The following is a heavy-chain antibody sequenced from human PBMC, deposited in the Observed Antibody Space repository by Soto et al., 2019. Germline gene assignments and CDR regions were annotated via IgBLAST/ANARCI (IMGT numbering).Heavy chain of an antibody. J-gene: IGHJ3*01. V-gene: IGHV4-4*02. D-gene: IGHD4-4*01. CDR3: AAQGSDYNDHAAGNPFAFDL. Sequence: SETLSLTCAVSGADITTSNWCTWLRQSPGKGLEWIGDIHYSGTTNYNPSLKTRVSISVDKSENHVSLKLTSLTAADTAVYYCAAQGSDYNDHAAGNPFAFDLWGRGTMVTVSS. CDR2: IHYSGTT. CDR1: GADITTSNW.